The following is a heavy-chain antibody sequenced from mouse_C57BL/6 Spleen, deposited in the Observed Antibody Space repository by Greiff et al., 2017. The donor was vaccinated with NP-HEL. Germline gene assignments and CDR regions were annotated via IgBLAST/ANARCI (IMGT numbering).Heavy chain of an antibody. V-gene: IGHV2-9-1*01. Sequence: QVQLKESGPGLVAPSQSLSITCTVSGFSLTSYAISWVRQPPGKGLEWLGVIWTGGGTNYNSALKSRLSISKDNSKSQVFLKMNSLQTEDTARYYCARKVYDGYYVSYYAMDYWGQGTSVTVSS. CDR2: IWTGGGT. D-gene: IGHD2-3*01. CDR3: ARKVYDGYYVSYYAMDY. CDR1: GFSLTSYA. J-gene: IGHJ4*01.